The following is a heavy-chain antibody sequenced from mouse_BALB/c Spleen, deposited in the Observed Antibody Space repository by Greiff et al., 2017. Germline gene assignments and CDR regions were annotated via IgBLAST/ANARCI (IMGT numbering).Heavy chain of an antibody. CDR2: INPSTGYT. J-gene: IGHJ2*01. Sequence: VQLQQSGAELAKPGASVKMSCKASGYTFTSYWMHWVKQRPGQGLEWIGYINPSTGYTEYNQKFKDKATLTADKSSSTAYMQLSSLTSEDSAVYYCARSGYDYDEDWGQGTTLTVSS. V-gene: IGHV1-7*01. D-gene: IGHD2-4*01. CDR3: ARSGYDYDED. CDR1: GYTFTSYW.